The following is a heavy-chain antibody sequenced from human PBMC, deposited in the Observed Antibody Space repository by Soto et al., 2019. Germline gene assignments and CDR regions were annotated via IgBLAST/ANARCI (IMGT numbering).Heavy chain of an antibody. V-gene: IGHV1-69*01. CDR3: ARDKGGYCSGGSCYVLDY. J-gene: IGHJ4*02. CDR1: GGTFSSYA. D-gene: IGHD2-15*01. Sequence: QVQLVQSGAEVKKPGSSVKVSCKASGGTFSSYAISWVRQAPGQGLEWMGGIIPIFGTANYAQKFQGRVTITADDSTSTAYMELSSLRSEDTAVYYCARDKGGYCSGGSCYVLDYWGQGTLVTVSS. CDR2: IIPIFGTA.